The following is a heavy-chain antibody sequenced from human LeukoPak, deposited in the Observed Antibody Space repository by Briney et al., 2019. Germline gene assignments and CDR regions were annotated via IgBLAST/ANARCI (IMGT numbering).Heavy chain of an antibody. J-gene: IGHJ5*02. CDR2: ISYDGSNK. Sequence: GGSLRLSCAAPGFTFSSYSMNWVRQAPGKGLEWVAVISYDGSNKYYADSVKGRFTISRDNSKNTLYLQMNSLRAEDTAVYYCASGYSYVDNWFDPWGQGTLVTVSS. CDR3: ASGYSYVDNWFDP. D-gene: IGHD5-18*01. CDR1: GFTFSSYS. V-gene: IGHV3-30*03.